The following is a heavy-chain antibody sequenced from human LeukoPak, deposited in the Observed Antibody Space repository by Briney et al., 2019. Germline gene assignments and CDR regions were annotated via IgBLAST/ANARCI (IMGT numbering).Heavy chain of an antibody. Sequence: ASVKVSCKVSGYTLTELSMHWVRQAPGKGLEWMGGFDPEDGETIYAQKFQGRVTMTEDTSTDTAYMEPSSLRSEDTAVYYCATGYSYGYSGLDDDYWGQGTLVTVSS. D-gene: IGHD5-18*01. J-gene: IGHJ4*02. CDR3: ATGYSYGYSGLDDDY. CDR1: GYTLTELS. V-gene: IGHV1-24*01. CDR2: FDPEDGET.